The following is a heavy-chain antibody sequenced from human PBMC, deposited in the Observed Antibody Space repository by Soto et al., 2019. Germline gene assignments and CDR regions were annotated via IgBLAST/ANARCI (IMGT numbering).Heavy chain of an antibody. J-gene: IGHJ4*02. CDR2: ISGSGGTT. Sequence: HPGRSLRLSCAASGFTFSTYAMSWVRQAPGKGLECVSAISGSGGTTSYADSVRGRFSISRDNSKNSLYLQMNSLRVEDTALYYCIKESNPGGLDYWGQGTLVTVSS. V-gene: IGHV3-23*01. CDR3: IKESNPGGLDY. CDR1: GFTFSTYA. D-gene: IGHD4-4*01.